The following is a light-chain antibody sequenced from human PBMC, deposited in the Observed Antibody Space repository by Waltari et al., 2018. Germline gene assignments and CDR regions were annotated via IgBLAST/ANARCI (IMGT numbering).Light chain of an antibody. Sequence: VLTQSPATLSPSPGERATLSCRASEDIGGSLAWYQQRPGQAPRLLIYEASNRATGIPARFSGSGSGTDFTLTISSLESEDFAVYYCQQRYNWIFTFGPGTQVDI. CDR2: EAS. V-gene: IGKV3-11*01. J-gene: IGKJ3*01. CDR3: QQRYNWIFT. CDR1: EDIGGS.